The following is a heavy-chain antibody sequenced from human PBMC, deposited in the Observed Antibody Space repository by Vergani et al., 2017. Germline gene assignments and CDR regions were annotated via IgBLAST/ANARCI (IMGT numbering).Heavy chain of an antibody. V-gene: IGHV3-43*01. Sequence: EVQLLESGGGLVQPGGSLRLSCAASGFTFDDYTMHWVRQAPGKGLEWVSLISWDGGSTYYADSVKGRFTISRDNAKNSLYLQMNSLRAEDTAVYYCARGVPHYYYYYYMDVWGKGTTVTVSS. CDR2: ISWDGGST. CDR1: GFTFDDYT. J-gene: IGHJ6*03. D-gene: IGHD2-2*01. CDR3: ARGVPHYYYYYYMDV.